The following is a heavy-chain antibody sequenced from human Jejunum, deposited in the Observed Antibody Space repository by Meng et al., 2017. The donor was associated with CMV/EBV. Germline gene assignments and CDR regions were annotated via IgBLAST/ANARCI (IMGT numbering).Heavy chain of an antibody. CDR3: ARGGGGWSSSDYYHYHGLDV. D-gene: IGHD6-19*01. J-gene: IGHJ6*02. Sequence: MDWVRQAPGKGLEWIGRIRNKAHSHTTEYAASVRGRFSVSRDDSKRSLYLQMNSLKTEDTAVYYCARGGGGWSSSDYYHYHGLDVWGQGTTVTVSS. V-gene: IGHV3-72*01. CDR2: IRNKAHSHTT.